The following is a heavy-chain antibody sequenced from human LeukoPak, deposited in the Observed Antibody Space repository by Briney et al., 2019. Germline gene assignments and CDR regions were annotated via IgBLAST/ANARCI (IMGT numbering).Heavy chain of an antibody. CDR2: IKGGGGDP. CDR1: GSIFSTYA. D-gene: IGHD2-21*02. Sequence: GGSLRLSCAASGSIFSTYAMGWVRQAPGKGLEWVSSIKGGGGDPFYADSVKGRFTISRDNSKNTLFLQLSSLRAEDSAVYYCAKGGHDFNPFYWWGQGTLVTVSS. J-gene: IGHJ4*02. V-gene: IGHV3-23*01. CDR3: AKGGHDFNPFYW.